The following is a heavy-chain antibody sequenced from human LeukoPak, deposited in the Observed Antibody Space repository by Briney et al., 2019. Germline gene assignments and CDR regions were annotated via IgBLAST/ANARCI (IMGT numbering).Heavy chain of an antibody. CDR2: ISSSSSNI. D-gene: IGHD2-15*01. CDR3: ARDFRYCSGGSCYDGVGFDY. V-gene: IGHV3-21*01. J-gene: IGHJ4*02. CDR1: GFTFSSYS. Sequence: GGSLRLSCAASGFTFSSYSMNWVRQAPGKGLEWVSSISSSSSNIYYADSVKGRFTIYRDNAKNALYLQMNSLRAEDAAVYYCARDFRYCSGGSCYDGVGFDYWGQGTLVTVSS.